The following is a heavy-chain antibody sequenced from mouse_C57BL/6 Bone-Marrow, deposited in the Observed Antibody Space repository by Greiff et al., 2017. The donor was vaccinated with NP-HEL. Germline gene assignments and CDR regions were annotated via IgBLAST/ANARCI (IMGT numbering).Heavy chain of an antibody. Sequence: QVHVKQPGAELVKPGASVKLSCKASGYTFTSYWMHWVKQRPGQGLEWIGMIHPNSGSTNYNEKFKSKATLTVDKSSSTAYMQLSSLTSEDSAVYYCASHYGGDYWGQGTTLTVSS. J-gene: IGHJ2*01. D-gene: IGHD1-1*02. CDR2: IHPNSGST. CDR1: GYTFTSYW. CDR3: ASHYGGDY. V-gene: IGHV1-64*01.